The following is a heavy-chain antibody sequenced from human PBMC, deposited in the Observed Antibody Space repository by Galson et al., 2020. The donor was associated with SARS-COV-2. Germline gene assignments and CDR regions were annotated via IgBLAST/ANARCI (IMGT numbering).Heavy chain of an antibody. J-gene: IGHJ6*02. CDR2: INHSGST. Sequence: QWYQRESQASETLSLTCAVYGGSFSGYYWSWIRQPPGQGLEWIGEINHSGSTNYNPSLKSRVTISVDTSKNQFSLKLSSVTAADTAVYYCATPHCSSTSCYYYYGMDVWGQGTTVTVSS. V-gene: IGHV4-34*01. CDR3: ATPHCSSTSCYYYYGMDV. CDR1: GGSFSGYY. D-gene: IGHD2-2*01.